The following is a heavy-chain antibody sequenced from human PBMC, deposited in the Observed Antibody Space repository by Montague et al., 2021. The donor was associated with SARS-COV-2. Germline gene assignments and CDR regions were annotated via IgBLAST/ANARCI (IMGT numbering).Heavy chain of an antibody. J-gene: IGHJ4*02. CDR2: ISCTGTYI. Sequence: SLRLSCAASGFSFTSCSMNWVRQAPGKGLEWVSSISCTGTYIYYSDSVKVRFTISRDNAKNSLYLQMNSLRAEDTAVYFCASAAVALTTVVTGYYFDYWGQGTLVTVSS. CDR1: GFSFTSCS. V-gene: IGHV3-21*01. D-gene: IGHD4-11*01. CDR3: ASAAVALTTVVTGYYFDY.